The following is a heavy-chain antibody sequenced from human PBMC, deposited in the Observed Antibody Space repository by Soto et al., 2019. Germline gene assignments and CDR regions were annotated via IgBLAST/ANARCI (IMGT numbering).Heavy chain of an antibody. Sequence: TCTVSGGSISSGGYYWSWIRQHPGKGLEWIGYIYYSGSTYYNPSLKSRVTISVDTSKNQFSLKLSSVTAADTAVYYCARDGNSYGYSYWGQGTLVTVSS. CDR3: ARDGNSYGYSY. J-gene: IGHJ4*02. D-gene: IGHD5-18*01. V-gene: IGHV4-31*03. CDR2: IYYSGST. CDR1: GGSISSGGYY.